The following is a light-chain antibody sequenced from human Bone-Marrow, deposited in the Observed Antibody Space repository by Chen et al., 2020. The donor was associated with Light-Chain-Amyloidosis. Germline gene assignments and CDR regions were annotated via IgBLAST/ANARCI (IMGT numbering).Light chain of an antibody. V-gene: IGLV2-14*01. Sequence: QSALTQPASVSGSPGQSITISCTGTSSDVGGDNHVSWYQQHPAKAPKLMIYEVTNRPSWVPDRFSRPRSANPASRTLSGFQTEDEADYFSSSYTITNTLVFGSGTRVTVL. CDR1: SSDVGGDNH. CDR2: EVT. CDR3: SSYTITNTLV. J-gene: IGLJ1*01.